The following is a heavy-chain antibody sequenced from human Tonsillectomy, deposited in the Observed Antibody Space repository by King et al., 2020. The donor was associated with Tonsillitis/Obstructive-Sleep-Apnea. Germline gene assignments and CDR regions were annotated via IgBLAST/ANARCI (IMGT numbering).Heavy chain of an antibody. V-gene: IGHV5-51*01. CDR3: ARHCECSGGSCYSVNAFDI. Sequence: EVQLVESGAEVKKPGESLKISCKGSGYSFTNYWIGWVRQMPGKGLEWMGIIYPGDSDTRYSPSFQGQVTISADKSISTAYLQWSSLKASDTAMYYCARHCECSGGSCYSVNAFDIWGQGTMVTVSS. CDR1: GYSFTNYW. D-gene: IGHD2-15*01. J-gene: IGHJ3*02. CDR2: IYPGDSDT.